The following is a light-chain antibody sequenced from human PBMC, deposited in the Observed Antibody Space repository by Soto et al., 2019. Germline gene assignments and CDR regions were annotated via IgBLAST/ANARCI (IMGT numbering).Light chain of an antibody. J-gene: IGLJ1*01. V-gene: IGLV2-14*01. Sequence: QSALTQPASVSGSPGQSITISCTGTSSDVGGYNYVSWYQQHPGKAPKLMIYDVSNRPSGVSNRFSGSKSGNTASLTISGLQDEDEDDYYCSSYTSSSTLFGTGTKLTVL. CDR2: DVS. CDR3: SSYTSSSTL. CDR1: SSDVGGYNY.